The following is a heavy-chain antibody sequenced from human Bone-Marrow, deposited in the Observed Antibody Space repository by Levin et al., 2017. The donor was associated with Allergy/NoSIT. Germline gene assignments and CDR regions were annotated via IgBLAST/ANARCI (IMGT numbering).Heavy chain of an antibody. CDR1: GFTFTSFW. V-gene: IGHV3-7*01. CDR3: AREEGRGYHDGMDV. J-gene: IGHJ6*02. D-gene: IGHD3-16*02. Sequence: SCAASGFTFTSFWMTWVRQAPGKGLEWVANIKQDGSETYYVDSVKGRFTISRDNAKNSVYLQMNSLRVDDTAVYYCAREEGRGYHDGMDVWGQGTTVTDSS. CDR2: IKQDGSET.